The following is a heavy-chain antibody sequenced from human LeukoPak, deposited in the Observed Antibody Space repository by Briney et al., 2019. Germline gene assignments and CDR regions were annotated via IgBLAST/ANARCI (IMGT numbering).Heavy chain of an antibody. CDR2: IYNSGNT. CDR1: GGSISSYY. CDR3: ARGSSRGY. V-gene: IGHV4-59*01. Sequence: TSETLSLTCTVSGGSISSYYWNWLRQPPGKGLEWIGYIYNSGNTNYNPSLKSRVTISVDTSKKQFSLKLSSVTDADTAVYYCARGSSRGYWGQGTLVTVSS. J-gene: IGHJ4*02.